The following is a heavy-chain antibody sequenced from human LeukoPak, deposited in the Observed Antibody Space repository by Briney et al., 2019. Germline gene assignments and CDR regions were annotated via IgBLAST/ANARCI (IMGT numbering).Heavy chain of an antibody. V-gene: IGHV1-69*04. Sequence: GASVKVSCKASGGTFSSYAISWVRQAPGQGLEWMGRIIPIFGIANYAQKFQGRGTITADKSTSTAYMELSSLRSEDTAVYYCARVPDCTNGVCYSQYYYYGMDVWGQGTTVTVSS. CDR1: GGTFSSYA. D-gene: IGHD2-8*01. CDR3: ARVPDCTNGVCYSQYYYYGMDV. CDR2: IIPIFGIA. J-gene: IGHJ6*02.